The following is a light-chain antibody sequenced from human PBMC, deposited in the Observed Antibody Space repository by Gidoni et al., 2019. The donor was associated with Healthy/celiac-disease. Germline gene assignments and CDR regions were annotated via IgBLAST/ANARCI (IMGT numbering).Light chain of an antibody. V-gene: IGKV4-1*01. Sequence: DIVMTQSPDSLAVSLGERATINCKSSQSVLFSSNNKNYLAWYQPKPGQPPKLLIYWASTRASGVPDRFSGSGSRTDFTLTISSLQAEDVAVYYCQQYSAFSHFGPGTKVDIK. J-gene: IGKJ3*01. CDR1: QSVLFSSNNKNY. CDR3: QQYSAFSH. CDR2: WAS.